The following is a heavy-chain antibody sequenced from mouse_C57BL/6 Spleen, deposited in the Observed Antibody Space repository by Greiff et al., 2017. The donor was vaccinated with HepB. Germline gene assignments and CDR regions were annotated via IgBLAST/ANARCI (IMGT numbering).Heavy chain of an antibody. CDR2: IRLKSDNYAT. Sequence: EVMLVESGGGLVQPGGSMKLSCVASGFTFSNYWMNWVRQSPEKGLEWVAQIRLKSDNYATHYAESVKGRFTISRDDSKSSVYLQMNNLRAEDTGIYYCTGGRGRYFDVWGTGTTVTVSS. V-gene: IGHV6-3*01. CDR1: GFTFSNYW. D-gene: IGHD1-1*01. CDR3: TGGRGRYFDV. J-gene: IGHJ1*03.